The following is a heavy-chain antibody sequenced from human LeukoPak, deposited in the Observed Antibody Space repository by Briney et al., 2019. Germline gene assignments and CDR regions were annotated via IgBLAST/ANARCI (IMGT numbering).Heavy chain of an antibody. CDR1: GGSIISSSYY. J-gene: IGHJ4*02. V-gene: IGHV4-39*01. CDR3: AGYSGYDYYLFDY. CDR2: IYYSGST. D-gene: IGHD5-12*01. Sequence: SETLSLTCTVSGGSIISSSYYWGWIRQPPGKGLEWIGSIYYSGSTYYNPSLKSRVTISVDTSKNQFSLKLSSVTAADTAVYYCAGYSGYDYYLFDYWGQGTLVTVSS.